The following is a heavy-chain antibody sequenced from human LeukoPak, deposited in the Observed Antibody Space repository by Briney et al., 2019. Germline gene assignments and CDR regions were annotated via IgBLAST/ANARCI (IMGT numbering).Heavy chain of an antibody. Sequence: GGSLRLSCAASGFTFSSYWMSWVRQAPGKGLEWVANIKQDGSEKYYVDSVKGRFTISRDNAKNSLYLQMNSLGAEDTAVYYCARDLGQGTGVYYYYYGMDVWGQGTTVTVSS. V-gene: IGHV3-7*01. CDR1: GFTFSSYW. CDR3: ARDLGQGTGVYYYYYGMDV. D-gene: IGHD3/OR15-3a*01. CDR2: IKQDGSEK. J-gene: IGHJ6*02.